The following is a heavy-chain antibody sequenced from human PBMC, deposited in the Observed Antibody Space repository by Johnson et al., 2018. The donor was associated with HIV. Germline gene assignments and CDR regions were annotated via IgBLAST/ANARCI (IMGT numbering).Heavy chain of an antibody. J-gene: IGHJ3*02. Sequence: QVQLVESGGGVVQPGRSLRLSCAASGFTFSSYAMHWVRQAPGKGLEWVAVISSDGSNKYYADSVKGRFTISRDNSKNTLYLQMNSLRAEDTAVYYCARDAAKLEEDDAFDIWGQGTMVTVSS. CDR1: GFTFSSYA. CDR2: ISSDGSNK. V-gene: IGHV3-30-3*01. CDR3: ARDAAKLEEDDAFDI. D-gene: IGHD1-1*01.